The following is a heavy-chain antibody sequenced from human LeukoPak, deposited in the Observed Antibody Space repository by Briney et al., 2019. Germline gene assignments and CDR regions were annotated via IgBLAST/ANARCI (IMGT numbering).Heavy chain of an antibody. CDR2: IWSGGRHQ. D-gene: IGHD6-19*01. J-gene: IGHJ4*02. Sequence: GRSLRLSCAASGFTFSSYGMHWVRQAPGKGLEWVAVIWSGGRHQYYADSVKGRFTISRDNSKNTLDLQMNSLRADDTAVYYCATAVASSSGWYADYWGQGTLVTVSS. CDR1: GFTFSSYG. CDR3: ATAVASSSGWYADY. V-gene: IGHV3-33*01.